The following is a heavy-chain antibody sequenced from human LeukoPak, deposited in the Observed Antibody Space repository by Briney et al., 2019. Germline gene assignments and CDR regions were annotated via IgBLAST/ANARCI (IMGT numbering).Heavy chain of an antibody. V-gene: IGHV4-34*01. CDR2: INHSGST. Sequence: SETLSLTCAVYGGSFSGYYWSWIRQPPGKGLEWIGEINHSGSTNYNPSLKSRVTLSVDTSKNQFSLKLSSVTAADPAVYYCARFPLLTGIRLGGYYLDYWGQGTLVTVSS. J-gene: IGHJ4*02. CDR1: GGSFSGYY. D-gene: IGHD7-27*01. CDR3: ARFPLLTGIRLGGYYLDY.